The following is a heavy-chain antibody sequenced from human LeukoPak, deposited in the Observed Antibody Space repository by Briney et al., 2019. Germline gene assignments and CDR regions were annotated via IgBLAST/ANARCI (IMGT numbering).Heavy chain of an antibody. V-gene: IGHV1-18*01. CDR2: ISAYNGNT. J-gene: IGHJ6*02. D-gene: IGHD3-9*01. CDR3: ARDILTGYLGIYYYGMDV. Sequence: ASVKVSCKASGYTFPSYGLSWVRQAPGQGLEWMGWISAYNGNTNYAQKVQGRVTMTTDTATSTAYMELRSLRSDDTAAYYCARDILTGYLGIYYYGMDVWDQGTTVTVSS. CDR1: GYTFPSYG.